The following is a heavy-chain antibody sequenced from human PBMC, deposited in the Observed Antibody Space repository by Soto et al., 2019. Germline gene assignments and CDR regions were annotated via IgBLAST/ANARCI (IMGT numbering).Heavy chain of an antibody. V-gene: IGHV3-30*18. CDR3: AKGAPIDSVVVVTA. J-gene: IGHJ5*02. Sequence: PGGSLRLSCAASGFTFSSYGMHWVRQAPGKGLEWVAVISYDGNNKYYADSVKGRFTISRDESMNTLYLQMNSLRAEDTAVYYCAKGAPIDSVVVVTAWGQGNLVTVSS. CDR1: GFTFSSYG. CDR2: ISYDGNNK. D-gene: IGHD2-15*01.